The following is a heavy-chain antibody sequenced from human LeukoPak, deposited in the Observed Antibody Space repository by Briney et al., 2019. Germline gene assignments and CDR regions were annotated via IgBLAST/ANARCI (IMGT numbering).Heavy chain of an antibody. D-gene: IGHD6-13*01. J-gene: IGHJ4*02. CDR2: IHYSGST. CDR3: TRSFPGIVGAADF. V-gene: IGHV4-39*07. Sequence: SETLSLTCTVSGGSISSSYYYWGWIRQPPGKGLEWIGSIHYSGSTYYNPSLKSRVTISIDTSKNRFSLKVTSMTAADTGVYYCTRSFPGIVGAADFWGQGTLVTVSS. CDR1: GGSISSSYYY.